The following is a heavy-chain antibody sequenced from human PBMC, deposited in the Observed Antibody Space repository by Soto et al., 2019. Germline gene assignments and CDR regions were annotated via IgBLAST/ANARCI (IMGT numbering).Heavy chain of an antibody. CDR3: AKALVGEVGATDY. Sequence: HPSETLRLSCTASGFTFSNYAMSWVRQAPGKGLEWVSAITRTDSTYYADSVKGRFAISRDNSRNTLYLQMNSLGAEDAALYYCAKALVGEVGATDYWGQGTLVTVSS. CDR2: ITRTDST. V-gene: IGHV3-23*01. J-gene: IGHJ4*02. CDR1: GFTFSNYA. D-gene: IGHD1-26*01.